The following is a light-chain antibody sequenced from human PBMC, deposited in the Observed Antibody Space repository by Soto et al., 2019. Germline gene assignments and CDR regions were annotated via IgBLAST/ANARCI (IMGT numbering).Light chain of an antibody. CDR3: QHYGSALFT. CDR2: GAS. Sequence: EIVLTQSPGTLSLSPGERATLSCRASQSFSSSYLAWYQQKPRQAPRLLIYGASSRATGIPDRFSGSGSGTDFTLNISSLEPEDFAVYYCQHYGSALFTFGPGTKVDVK. J-gene: IGKJ3*01. CDR1: QSFSSSY. V-gene: IGKV3-20*01.